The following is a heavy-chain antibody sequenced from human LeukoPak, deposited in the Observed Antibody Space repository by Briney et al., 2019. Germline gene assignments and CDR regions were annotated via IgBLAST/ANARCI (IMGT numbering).Heavy chain of an antibody. D-gene: IGHD2-2*01. Sequence: SETLSLTCAVSGGSISSSNWWSWVRQPPGKGLEWIGEIYHSGSTNYNPSLKSRVTISVDKSKNQFSLKLNSVTAADTAVYYCARLEVRVPAATSRFFDYWGQGTLVTVSS. CDR1: GGSISSSNW. J-gene: IGHJ4*02. CDR3: ARLEVRVPAATSRFFDY. CDR2: IYHSGST. V-gene: IGHV4-4*02.